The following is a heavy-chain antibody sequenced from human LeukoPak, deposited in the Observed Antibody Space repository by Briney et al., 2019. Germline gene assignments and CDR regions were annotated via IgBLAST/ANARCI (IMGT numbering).Heavy chain of an antibody. Sequence: ASVKVSCKASGYTFTSYGISWVRQAPGQGLEWMGWISAYNGNTNYAQKLQGRVTMTTDTSTSTAYMELRSLRSDDTAVYYCAREGYSSSQYYYYYYMDVWGKGTTVTVSS. J-gene: IGHJ6*03. D-gene: IGHD6-13*01. V-gene: IGHV1-18*01. CDR3: AREGYSSSQYYYYYYMDV. CDR1: GYTFTSYG. CDR2: ISAYNGNT.